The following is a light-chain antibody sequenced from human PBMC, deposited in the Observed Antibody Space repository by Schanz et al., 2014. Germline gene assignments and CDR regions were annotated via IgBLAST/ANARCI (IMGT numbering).Light chain of an antibody. CDR2: EVS. V-gene: IGLV2-8*01. CDR3: SSFASGTTFVI. J-gene: IGLJ2*01. CDR1: SSDVGDYNY. Sequence: QSALTQPPSASGSLGQSVTISCTGTSSDVGDYNYVSWYQQHPGKAPKLMIYEVSKRPSGVPDRFSGSKSGNTASLTISGLQAEDEAGYYCSSFASGTTFVIFGGGTKLTVL.